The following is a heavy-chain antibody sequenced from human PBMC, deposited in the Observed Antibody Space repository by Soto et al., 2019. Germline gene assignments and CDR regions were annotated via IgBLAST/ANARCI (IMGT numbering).Heavy chain of an antibody. V-gene: IGHV4-31*03. CDR3: AIVLTATPWFDP. CDR2: IYYSGST. Sequence: QVQLQESGPGLVKPSQTLSLTCTVSGGSIRSGDYYWNWIRQHPGKGLEWIGYIYYSGSTYYNPSLKSRVTISVDTSKNQFSLKLSSVTAADTAVYYCAIVLTATPWFDPWGQGTLVTVSS. D-gene: IGHD2-2*01. J-gene: IGHJ5*02. CDR1: GGSIRSGDYY.